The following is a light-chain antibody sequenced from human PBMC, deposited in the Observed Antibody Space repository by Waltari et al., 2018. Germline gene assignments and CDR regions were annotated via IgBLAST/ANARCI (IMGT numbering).Light chain of an antibody. CDR1: SSDIGRYNY. CDR2: EVN. J-gene: IGLJ1*01. V-gene: IGLV2-8*01. CDR3: SSYGSNSNYG. Sequence: QSALTQPPSASGSPGQSVTISCTGTSSDIGRYNYVSWYQQLPGKAPKLMIYEVNKRPSGVPDRFSGSHSGNPASLTVSGLQAEDEADYYCSSYGSNSNYGFGTGTKVTVL.